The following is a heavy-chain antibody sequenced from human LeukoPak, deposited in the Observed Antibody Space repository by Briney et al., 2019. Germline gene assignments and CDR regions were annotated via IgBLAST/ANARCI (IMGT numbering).Heavy chain of an antibody. CDR2: IWYDGSNK. CDR3: AKDGIYHGTGSSYEY. CDR1: GFTFSSYC. J-gene: IGHJ4*02. Sequence: GGSLRLSCAASGFTFSSYCMDWVRQAPGRGLEWVAVIWYDGSNKNYADSVKGRFTISRDKSKNTLYLQMNSLRAEDTAVFYWAKDGIYHGTGSSYEYWGQGTLVTVSS. D-gene: IGHD3-10*01. V-gene: IGHV3-30*02.